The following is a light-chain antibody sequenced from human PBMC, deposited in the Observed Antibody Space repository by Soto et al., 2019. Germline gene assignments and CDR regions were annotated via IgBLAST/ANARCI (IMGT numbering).Light chain of an antibody. Sequence: ELVLTQSPATLSLSPGERATLSCRASQSVGGFLAWYQQKSGQAPRLLIYDTSKRATGIPARFSGSGSGTDFTLTISSLEPEDFAIYHCQLRSNWPPKYTFGQGTKLEIK. J-gene: IGKJ2*01. CDR3: QLRSNWPPKYT. CDR2: DTS. CDR1: QSVGGF. V-gene: IGKV3-11*01.